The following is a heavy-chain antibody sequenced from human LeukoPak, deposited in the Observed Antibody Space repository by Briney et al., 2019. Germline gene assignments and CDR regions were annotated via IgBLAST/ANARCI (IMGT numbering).Heavy chain of an antibody. CDR2: IYSGGST. D-gene: IGHD1-26*01. CDR3: ARGELLTVFDY. J-gene: IGHJ4*02. CDR1: GFTFSGNY. V-gene: IGHV3-53*01. Sequence: PGGSLRLSCAASGFTFSGNYMSWVRQAPGKGLEWVSVIYSGGSTYYADSVKGRFTISRDNSKNTLYLQMNSLRAEDTAVYYCARGELLTVFDYWGQGTLVTVSS.